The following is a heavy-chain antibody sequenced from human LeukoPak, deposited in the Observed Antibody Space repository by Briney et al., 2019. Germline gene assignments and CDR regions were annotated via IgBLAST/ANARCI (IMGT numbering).Heavy chain of an antibody. Sequence: GGSLRLSCAASGFTFSNYAMSWVRQAPGKGLEWVSTISGSGGSTYYADSVKGRFTISRDISKNTLYLRMNSLRDEDTAVYYCAKDGAAGAIDYYYYGMDVWGQGTTVTASS. V-gene: IGHV3-23*01. CDR1: GFTFSNYA. J-gene: IGHJ6*02. CDR3: AKDGAAGAIDYYYYGMDV. CDR2: ISGSGGST. D-gene: IGHD6-13*01.